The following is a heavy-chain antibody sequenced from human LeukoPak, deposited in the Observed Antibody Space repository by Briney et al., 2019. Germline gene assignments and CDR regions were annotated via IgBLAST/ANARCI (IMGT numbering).Heavy chain of an antibody. CDR2: VYYSGYT. D-gene: IGHD2-2*01. Sequence: SETLSLTCTVSGGSISSGNYYWGWIRQPPGKGLEWIGSVYYSGYTYYNPSLKSRVTISVDTSKNQFSLKLSSVTAADTAVYYCAREPDIVVVPAALDNWFDPWGQGTLVTVSS. J-gene: IGHJ5*02. V-gene: IGHV4-39*02. CDR3: AREPDIVVVPAALDNWFDP. CDR1: GGSISSGNYY.